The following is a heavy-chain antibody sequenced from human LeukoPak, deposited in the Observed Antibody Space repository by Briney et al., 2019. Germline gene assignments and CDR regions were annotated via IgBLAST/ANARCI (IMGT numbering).Heavy chain of an antibody. CDR3: ARVKTVEDLDAFDI. CDR1: GGSISSSSYD. D-gene: IGHD4-23*01. V-gene: IGHV4-39*07. J-gene: IGHJ3*02. Sequence: SETLSLTCTVSGGSISSSSYDWGWIRQPPGKGLEWIGSIYHSGSTYYNPSLKSRFTISVDTSKNQFSLKLSSVTAADTAVYYCARVKTVEDLDAFDIWGQGTMVTVSS. CDR2: IYHSGST.